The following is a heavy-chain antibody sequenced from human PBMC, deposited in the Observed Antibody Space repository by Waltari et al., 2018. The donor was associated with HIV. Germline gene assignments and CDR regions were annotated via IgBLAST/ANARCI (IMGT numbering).Heavy chain of an antibody. V-gene: IGHV4-34*01. D-gene: IGHD2-2*01. CDR3: ARARLVSRGQYCSTTSCLPHYYYYYGMDV. Sequence: QVQLRPWGAGLLKPSEPLSLTCAVYGGPFSGSYWIWTRHPPGKGLAWIGEINHSGSTNYNPSLKSRVTISVDTSKNQFSLKLTSVTAADTAVFYCARARLVSRGQYCSTTSCLPHYYYYYGMDVWGQGTTVTVSS. CDR1: GGPFSGSY. CDR2: INHSGST. J-gene: IGHJ6*02.